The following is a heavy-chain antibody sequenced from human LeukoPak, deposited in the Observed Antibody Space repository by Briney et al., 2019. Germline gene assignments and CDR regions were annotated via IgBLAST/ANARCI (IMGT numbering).Heavy chain of an antibody. CDR3: ARRLRYFDWLPFDY. D-gene: IGHD3-9*01. V-gene: IGHV3-21*01. Sequence: KSGGSLRLSCAASGFTFSSYSMNWVRQAPGKGLEWVSSISSSSSYIYYADSVKGRFTISRDNAKNSLYLQMNSLRAEDTAVYYCARRLRYFDWLPFDYWGQGTLVTVSS. CDR1: GFTFSSYS. CDR2: ISSSSSYI. J-gene: IGHJ4*02.